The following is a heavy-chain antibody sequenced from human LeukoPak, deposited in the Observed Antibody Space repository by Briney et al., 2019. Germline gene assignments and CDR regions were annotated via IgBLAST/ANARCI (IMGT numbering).Heavy chain of an antibody. V-gene: IGHV3-48*03. CDR1: GFTFSIYE. Sequence: GGSLRLSCAASGFTFSIYEMNWVRQAPGKGLEWVSYIHSSGTAIHYADSVKGRFTISRDNAKNSVYLQMNSLRAEDTAVYYCARESPDWFDSWGQGTLVTVSS. J-gene: IGHJ5*01. CDR3: ARESPDWFDS. CDR2: IHSSGTAI.